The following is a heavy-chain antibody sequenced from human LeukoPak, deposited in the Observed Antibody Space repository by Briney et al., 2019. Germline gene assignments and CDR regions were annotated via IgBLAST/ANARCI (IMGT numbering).Heavy chain of an antibody. J-gene: IGHJ4*02. Sequence: SETLSLTCTVSGGSISSYYWSWIRQPAGKGLEGIGRIYTSGITNYNPSLKSRVTMSVDTSKNQFSMKLSSVTAADTAMYYRARDTGIRGYSGYAFGYWGQGTLVTVSS. V-gene: IGHV4-4*07. CDR3: ARDTGIRGYSGYAFGY. CDR1: GGSISSYY. D-gene: IGHD5-12*01. CDR2: IYTSGIT.